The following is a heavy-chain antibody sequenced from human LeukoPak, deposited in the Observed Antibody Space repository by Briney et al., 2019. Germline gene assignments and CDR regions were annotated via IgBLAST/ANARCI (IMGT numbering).Heavy chain of an antibody. V-gene: IGHV3-23*01. J-gene: IGHJ5*02. CDR3: ARGGAYDYGVLDA. CDR2: ISDTGKTT. CDR1: GFAFSNHA. D-gene: IGHD4/OR15-4a*01. Sequence: GESLRLSCEASGFAFSNHAMTWVRQAPGEGLQWVSTISDTGKTTFYRDSVRGRFTISTDISNNTLYLQMDGMRADDTAVYYCARGGAYDYGVLDAWGQGTLVTVSS.